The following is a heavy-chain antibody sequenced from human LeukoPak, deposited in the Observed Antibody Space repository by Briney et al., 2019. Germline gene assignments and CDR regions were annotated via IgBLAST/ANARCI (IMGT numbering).Heavy chain of an antibody. CDR3: AKTTITPPYYMDV. CDR1: GFTFKNYN. Sequence: GGSLRLSCAASGFTFKNYNMNWVRQAPGKGLEWVSSITSTSIYKYYAESVKGRFTISRDNAKNSLYLQMNSLRAGDTAVYYCAKTTITPPYYMDVWGKGTTVTVSS. J-gene: IGHJ6*03. D-gene: IGHD4-11*01. V-gene: IGHV3-21*01. CDR2: ITSTSIYK.